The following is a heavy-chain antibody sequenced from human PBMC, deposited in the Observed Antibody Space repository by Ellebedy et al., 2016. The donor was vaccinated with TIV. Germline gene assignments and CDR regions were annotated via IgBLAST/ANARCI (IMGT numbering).Heavy chain of an antibody. CDR1: GGSFSGYY. D-gene: IGHD3-22*01. V-gene: IGHV4-34*01. J-gene: IGHJ4*02. Sequence: SETLSLXXGVYGGSFSGYYWTWIRQSPGQGLEWIGEVTHGGSTISNPSLGSRLTISADTSKNQFFMRLNSVTAADTAVYFCARHRLEFFYDSSGYYLGASEGPDHWGQGILVTVSS. CDR2: VTHGGST. CDR3: ARHRLEFFYDSSGYYLGASEGPDH.